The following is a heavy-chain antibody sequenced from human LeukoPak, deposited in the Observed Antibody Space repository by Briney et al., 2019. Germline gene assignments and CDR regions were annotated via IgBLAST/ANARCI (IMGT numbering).Heavy chain of an antibody. Sequence: SETLSLTCTVSGVSIGSHYWSWIRQPPGKGLEWIGYIFYVGSTNYNPSLKSRVTISVDTSKNQVSLKLNSVTAADTAVYYCARDYYDSRGEGFDIWGQGTMVTVSS. V-gene: IGHV4-59*11. CDR3: ARDYYDSRGEGFDI. CDR1: GVSIGSHY. J-gene: IGHJ3*02. D-gene: IGHD3-22*01. CDR2: IFYVGST.